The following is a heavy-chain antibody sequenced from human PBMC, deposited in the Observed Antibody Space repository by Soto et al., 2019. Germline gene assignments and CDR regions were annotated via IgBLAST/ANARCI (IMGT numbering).Heavy chain of an antibody. CDR1: GFSFSTYC. CDR3: ASGGLETPI. D-gene: IGHD3-10*01. J-gene: IGHJ4*02. V-gene: IGHV3-7*03. CDR2: IKPDGSDK. Sequence: EVQLVESGGGLVQPGGSLRLSCAASGFSFSTYCMSWVRQAPGKGLEWVATIKPDGSDKYYVDSVKGRFTISRDNAKKSLFLQINTLTAEDTAVYYCASGGLETPIWGQGTLVTVSS.